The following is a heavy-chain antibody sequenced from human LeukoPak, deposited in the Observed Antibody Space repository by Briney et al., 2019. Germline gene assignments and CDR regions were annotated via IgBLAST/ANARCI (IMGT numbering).Heavy chain of an antibody. CDR2: IYYSGST. J-gene: IGHJ5*02. Sequence: SETLSLTCAVSGGSIRSYFWSWIRQPPGKGLEWIGYIYYSGSTDSNPSLKSRVTISVDTSKNQFSLKLISVTAADTAVYYCARGSIWFDPWGQGTLVTVSS. CDR3: ARGSIWFDP. V-gene: IGHV4-59*01. D-gene: IGHD3-3*02. CDR1: GGSIRSYF.